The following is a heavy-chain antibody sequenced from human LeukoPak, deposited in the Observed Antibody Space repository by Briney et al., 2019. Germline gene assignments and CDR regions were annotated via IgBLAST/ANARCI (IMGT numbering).Heavy chain of an antibody. CDR3: ARDENRITIFGVVISAWFDP. J-gene: IGHJ5*02. V-gene: IGHV4-4*07. Sequence: SETLSLTCSVSGGSISSYYWNWIRQPAGKGLEWIGRISPSGSTNYSPSLKSRVTMSLATSKNQVSLRLTSVTAADTAIYYCARDENRITIFGVVISAWFDPWGPGTLVTVSS. D-gene: IGHD3-3*01. CDR2: ISPSGST. CDR1: GGSISSYY.